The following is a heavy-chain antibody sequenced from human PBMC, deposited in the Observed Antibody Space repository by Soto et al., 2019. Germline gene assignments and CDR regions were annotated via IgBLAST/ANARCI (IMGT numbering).Heavy chain of an antibody. J-gene: IGHJ4*02. V-gene: IGHV4-34*01. CDR3: AREWWSGSLIGGSL. CDR1: GGSFRDYY. CDR2: VNHGGST. D-gene: IGHD3-3*01. Sequence: QVQLQQWGAGLLKPSETLSLTCPVNGGSFRDYYWTWISQPPGKGLEWIGEVNHGGSTHYNPSLKSRVYISVDTSKKQFSLNLTFVTAADTAVYYCAREWWSGSLIGGSLGGEGTLVTVSS.